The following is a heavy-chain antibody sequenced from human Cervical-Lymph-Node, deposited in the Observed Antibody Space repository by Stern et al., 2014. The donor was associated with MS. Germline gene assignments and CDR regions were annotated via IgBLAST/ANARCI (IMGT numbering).Heavy chain of an antibody. CDR2: IWYDGSNK. Sequence: VQLLESGGGVVQPGRSLRLSCAASGFTFSSCGLYWVRQAPGKGLEWGAVIWYDGSNKYYADSVKGRFTISRDNSKNTLYLQMNSLRAEDTAVYYCARDLRLADYYYGMDVWGQGTTVTVSS. J-gene: IGHJ6*02. CDR3: ARDLRLADYYYGMDV. CDR1: GFTFSSCG. V-gene: IGHV3-33*01. D-gene: IGHD6-19*01.